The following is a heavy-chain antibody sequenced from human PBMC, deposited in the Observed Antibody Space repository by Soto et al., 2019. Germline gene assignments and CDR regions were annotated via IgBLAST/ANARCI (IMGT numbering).Heavy chain of an antibody. CDR1: GGTFSSLG. V-gene: IGHV1-69*01. J-gene: IGHJ4*02. CDR2: IIPISGRT. CDR3: EYRGTQGRWLEFADY. Sequence: QVQLLQSGAEVKRPGSSVKVSCEASGGTFSSLGFTWVRQAPGKGLEWMGGIIPISGRTTFAQKFQGRVTITADESTRATNMELTHLTSDDTAMYYCEYRGTQGRWLEFADYWGQGTLVTVSS. D-gene: IGHD5-12*01.